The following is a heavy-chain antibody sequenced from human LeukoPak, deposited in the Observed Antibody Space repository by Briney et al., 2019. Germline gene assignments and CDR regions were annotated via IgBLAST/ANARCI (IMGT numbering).Heavy chain of an antibody. CDR1: GFNFSTSW. Sequence: GGSLRLSCAASGFNFSTSWMIWVPQAPGKGLEWVATIKQDGSEKYYVDSVKGRFTISRDNAKISLYLQMNSLRAEDTAVYYCARAAYTGSPTSFDYWGQGTLVTVSS. CDR2: IKQDGSEK. CDR3: ARAAYTGSPTSFDY. V-gene: IGHV3-7*04. J-gene: IGHJ4*02. D-gene: IGHD1-26*01.